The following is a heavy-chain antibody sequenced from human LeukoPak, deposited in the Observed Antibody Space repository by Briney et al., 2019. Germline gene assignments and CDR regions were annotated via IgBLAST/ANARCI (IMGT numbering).Heavy chain of an antibody. J-gene: IGHJ6*02. CDR1: GFIFSSYW. CDR3: ARLGYCSGGSCFGGMDV. V-gene: IGHV3-7*01. Sequence: PGGSLRLSCAASGFIFSSYWMTWVRQAPGKGLEWVANIKQAGSENSYVDSVKGRFTISRDNAKNSLYLQINSLRAEDTAVYYCARLGYCSGGSCFGGMDVWGQGTTVTVSS. D-gene: IGHD2-15*01. CDR2: IKQAGSEN.